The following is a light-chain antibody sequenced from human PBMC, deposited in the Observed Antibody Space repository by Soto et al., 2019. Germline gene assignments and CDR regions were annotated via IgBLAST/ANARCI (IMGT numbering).Light chain of an antibody. Sequence: EIVMTQFPATLSVSPGERATLSCRASQSVRSNLAWYQQKPGQSPRLLIFAASTRPTVIPARFRGSGSGTEFTLTISDLQSEDFAVYYCQQYSNWPRTFGQGTKVDIK. V-gene: IGKV3-15*01. CDR1: QSVRSN. CDR2: AAS. CDR3: QQYSNWPRT. J-gene: IGKJ1*01.